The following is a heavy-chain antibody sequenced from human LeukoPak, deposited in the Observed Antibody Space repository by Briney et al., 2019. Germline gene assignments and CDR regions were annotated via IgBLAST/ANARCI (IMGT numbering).Heavy chain of an antibody. CDR3: ARAIVEMATMGGY. CDR2: IVVGSGNT. CDR1: GFTFTSSA. D-gene: IGHD5-24*01. Sequence: SVKVSCKASGFTFTSSAMQWVRQARGQRLEWIGWIVVGSGNTNYAQKFQGRVTITADESTSTAYMELSSLRSEDTAVYYCARAIVEMATMGGYWGQGTLVTVSS. V-gene: IGHV1-58*02. J-gene: IGHJ4*02.